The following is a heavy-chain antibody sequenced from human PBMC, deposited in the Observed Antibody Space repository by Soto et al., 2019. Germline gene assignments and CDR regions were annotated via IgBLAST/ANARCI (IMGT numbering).Heavy chain of an antibody. D-gene: IGHD2-2*01. CDR2: IYYSGST. J-gene: IGHJ5*02. Sequence: SDTLSLTCTVSGGSISSGDYYWSWIRQPPGKGLEWIGYIYYSGSTYYNPSLKSRVTISVDTSKNQFSLKLSSVTAADTAVYYCARDNIVVVPAAWGWFDPWGQGTLVTVSS. V-gene: IGHV4-30-4*02. CDR3: ARDNIVVVPAAWGWFDP. CDR1: GGSISSGDYY.